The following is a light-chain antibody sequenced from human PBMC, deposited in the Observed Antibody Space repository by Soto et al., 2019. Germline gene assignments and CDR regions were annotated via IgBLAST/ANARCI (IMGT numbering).Light chain of an antibody. CDR1: QSISSW. J-gene: IGKJ5*01. CDR3: QQSYSTAIT. V-gene: IGKV1-5*03. Sequence: DIQMTQSPSTLSASVGGRVTITCRASQSISSWLAWYQQKPGKAPKLLIYKASTLKSGVPSRFSGSGSGTDFTLTISSLQPEDFATYYCQQSYSTAITFGQGTRLEI. CDR2: KAS.